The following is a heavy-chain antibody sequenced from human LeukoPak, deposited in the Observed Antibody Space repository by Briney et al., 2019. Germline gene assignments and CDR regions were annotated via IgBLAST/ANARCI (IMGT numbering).Heavy chain of an antibody. CDR2: IYHSGST. CDR1: GYSISSGYY. D-gene: IGHD3-10*01. Sequence: SETLSLTCTVSGYSISSGYYWGWIRQPPGKGLEWIGSIYHSGSTYYNPSLKSRVTISVDTSKNQFSLKLGSVTAADTAVYYCARYRSSYFDYWGQGTLVTVSS. CDR3: ARYRSSYFDY. V-gene: IGHV4-38-2*02. J-gene: IGHJ4*02.